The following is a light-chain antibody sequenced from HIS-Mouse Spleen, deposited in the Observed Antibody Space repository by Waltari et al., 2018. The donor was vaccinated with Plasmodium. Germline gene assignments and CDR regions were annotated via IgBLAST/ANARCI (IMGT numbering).Light chain of an antibody. Sequence: QSALTQPPSASGSPGQSVTISCTGTSSDVGGYNYVSWYQQHPGKAPKLMIYEVSKRPSGVPDRFCGSKSGNTSSLTVSGLQAEDEAYYYCSSYAGSNNLVFGGGTKLTVL. CDR3: SSYAGSNNLV. CDR2: EVS. V-gene: IGLV2-8*01. CDR1: SSDVGGYNY. J-gene: IGLJ2*01.